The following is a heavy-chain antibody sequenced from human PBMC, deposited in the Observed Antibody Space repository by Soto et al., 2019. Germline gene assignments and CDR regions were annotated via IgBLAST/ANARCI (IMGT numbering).Heavy chain of an antibody. CDR1: GGSISSGGYY. V-gene: IGHV4-31*03. J-gene: IGHJ3*02. D-gene: IGHD3-10*01. CDR2: IYYSGST. CDR3: ARSEYYYGSGRAWRAFDI. Sequence: SSETLSLTCTVSGGSISSGGYYWSWIRQHPGKGLEWIGYIYYSGSTYYNPSLKSRVTISVDTSKNQFSLKLSSVTAADTAVYYCARSEYYYGSGRAWRAFDIWGQGTMVTVSS.